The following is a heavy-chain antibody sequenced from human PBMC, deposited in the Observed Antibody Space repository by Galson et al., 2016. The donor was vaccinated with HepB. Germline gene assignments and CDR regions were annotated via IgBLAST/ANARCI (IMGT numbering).Heavy chain of an antibody. CDR3: ATERDCSGGSCYSGPDAFDL. J-gene: IGHJ3*01. Sequence: SLRLSCAASGFIFNNYEVNWVRQAPGRGLEWVSYISSSGSTIYYADSVKGRFTISRDNGKNSLYLQMNSLGAEDTAIYYCATERDCSGGSCYSGPDAFDLWGQGTMVTVSS. CDR1: GFIFNNYE. V-gene: IGHV3-48*03. CDR2: ISSSGSTI. D-gene: IGHD2-15*01.